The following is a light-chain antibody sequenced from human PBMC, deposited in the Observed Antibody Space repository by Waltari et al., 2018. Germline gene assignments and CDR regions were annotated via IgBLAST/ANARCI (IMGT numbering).Light chain of an antibody. CDR3: ASWDFSLSVWV. CDR2: RDN. CDR1: SSNIGSNY. V-gene: IGLV1-47*01. J-gene: IGLJ3*02. Sequence: QSVLTQPPSASGTPGQKVPIPCSGGSSNIGSNYVNWYQHFAGSAPKLLFYRDNQRHSGVPARFSVSKSGTSASLAISDLRPEDEAAYYCASWDFSLSVWVFGGGSRLTVL.